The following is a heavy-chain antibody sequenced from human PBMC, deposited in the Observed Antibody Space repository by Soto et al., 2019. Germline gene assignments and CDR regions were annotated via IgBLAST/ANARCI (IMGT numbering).Heavy chain of an antibody. CDR2: ISGSGGST. CDR3: AKDWEKGRAAAGPGGYFDY. Sequence: EVQLLESGGGLVQPGGSLRLSCAASGFTFSSYAMSWVRQAPGKGLEWVSAISGSGGSTYYADSVKGRFTISRDNSKNTLYLQMNSLRAEDTAVYYCAKDWEKGRAAAGPGGYFDYWGQGTLVTVSS. J-gene: IGHJ4*02. D-gene: IGHD6-13*01. CDR1: GFTFSSYA. V-gene: IGHV3-23*01.